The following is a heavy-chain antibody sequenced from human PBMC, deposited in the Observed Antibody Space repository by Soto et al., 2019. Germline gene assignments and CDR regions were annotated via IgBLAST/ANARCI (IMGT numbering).Heavy chain of an antibody. CDR3: ARDGDSSDFDY. V-gene: IGHV3-7*03. CDR2: IKQDGSEK. CDR1: GFTFSSYW. Sequence: WGSLRLSCAASGFTFSSYWISFFRQAPGKGLEWVANIKQDGSEKYYVDSVKGRFTISRDNAKNSLYLQMNSLRAEDTAVYYCARDGDSSDFDYWGQGTLVTVSS. J-gene: IGHJ4*02. D-gene: IGHD6-19*01.